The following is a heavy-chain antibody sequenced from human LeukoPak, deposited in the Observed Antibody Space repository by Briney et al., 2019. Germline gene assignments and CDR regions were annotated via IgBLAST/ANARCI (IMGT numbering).Heavy chain of an antibody. CDR2: ISGSGGTI. Sequence: PGGSLRLSCAASGFTFSSYEMNWVRQAPGKGLEWVSYISGSGGTIHYADSVKGRLTISRDNAKNSLFLQMNSLRAEDTAVYYCARDIYYGSGNFDYWDQGALVTVSS. D-gene: IGHD3-10*01. J-gene: IGHJ4*02. CDR1: GFTFSSYE. V-gene: IGHV3-48*03. CDR3: ARDIYYGSGNFDY.